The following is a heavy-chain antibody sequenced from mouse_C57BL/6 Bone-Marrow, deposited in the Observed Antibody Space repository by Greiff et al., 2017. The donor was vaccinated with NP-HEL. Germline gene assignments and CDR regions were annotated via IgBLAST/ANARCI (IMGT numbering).Heavy chain of an antibody. V-gene: IGHV1-26*01. Sequence: VQLQQSGPELVKPGASVKISCKASGYTFTDYYMNWVKQSHGKSLEWIGDINPNNGGTSYNQKFKGKATLTVDKSSSTAYMELRSLTSEDSAVYYCARNWDVDFDYWGQGTTLTVSS. J-gene: IGHJ2*01. D-gene: IGHD4-1*01. CDR1: GYTFTDYY. CDR3: ARNWDVDFDY. CDR2: INPNNGGT.